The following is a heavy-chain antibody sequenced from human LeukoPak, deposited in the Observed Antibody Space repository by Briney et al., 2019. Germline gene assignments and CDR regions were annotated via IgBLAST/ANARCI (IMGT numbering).Heavy chain of an antibody. CDR3: ARAGMGYSSGWYYFDY. CDR1: GFTFSSYS. V-gene: IGHV3-30*03. D-gene: IGHD6-19*01. CDR2: ISYDGSNK. Sequence: GGSLRLSCAASGFTFSSYSMNWVRQAPGKGLEWVAVISYDGSNKYYADSVKGRFTISRDNSKNTLYLQMNSLRAEDTAVYYCARAGMGYSSGWYYFDYWGQGTLVTVSS. J-gene: IGHJ4*02.